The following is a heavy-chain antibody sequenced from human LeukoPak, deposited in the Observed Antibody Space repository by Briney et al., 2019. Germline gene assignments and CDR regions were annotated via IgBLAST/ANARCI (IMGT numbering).Heavy chain of an antibody. D-gene: IGHD2-21*02. CDR2: ISGSGGST. Sequence: PGGSLRLSCAASGFTFSSYAMSWVRQAPGKGLEWVSAISGSGGSTYYADSVKGRFTISRDNSKNTLYLQMSSLRAEDTAVYYCAKRKVVTATTYYFDYWGQGTLVTVSS. J-gene: IGHJ4*02. V-gene: IGHV3-23*01. CDR3: AKRKVVTATTYYFDY. CDR1: GFTFSSYA.